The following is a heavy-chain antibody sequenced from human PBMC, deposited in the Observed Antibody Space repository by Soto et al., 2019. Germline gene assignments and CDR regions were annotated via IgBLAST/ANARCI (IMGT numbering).Heavy chain of an antibody. J-gene: IGHJ3*02. CDR2: IWYDVSNK. Sequence: GGSLRLSCAPSGLTFSSYGMHWARQAPGKGLEWVAVIWYDVSNKVYADSVKGRFTISRDNSKNTLYLQMNSLRAEDTAVYYCARDLSGDYGALDTWGQGTMVTVSS. V-gene: IGHV3-33*01. CDR1: GLTFSSYG. D-gene: IGHD4-17*01. CDR3: ARDLSGDYGALDT.